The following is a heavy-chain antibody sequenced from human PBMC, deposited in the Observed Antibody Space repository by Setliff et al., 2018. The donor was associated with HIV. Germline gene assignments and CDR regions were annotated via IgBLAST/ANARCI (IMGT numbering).Heavy chain of an antibody. V-gene: IGHV7-4-1*02. CDR3: ARLSPYGAYLLFQY. CDR2: IDTNTGNP. D-gene: IGHD4-17*01. CDR1: GYTFTNYA. Sequence: ASVKVSCKASGYTFTNYAMNWLRQAPGQGLEWMGWIDTNTGNPTYAQGFTGRFVFSLDTSVSTAFLQISTLKAEDTAVYYCARLSPYGAYLLFQYWGQGTQVTVSS. J-gene: IGHJ4*02.